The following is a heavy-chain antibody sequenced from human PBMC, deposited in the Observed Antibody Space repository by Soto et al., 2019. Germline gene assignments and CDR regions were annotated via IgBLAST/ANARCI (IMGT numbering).Heavy chain of an antibody. J-gene: IGHJ4*02. Sequence: QVHLVQSGAEVRKPGASVKVSFKASGYTFSSYAMHWVRQAPGQRHEWMGWINAGYGNTKSSQKFQDRVTISRDTSASTAYMELTSLRSEDTAVYYCARDTGDGTFDFWGQGTLVTVSS. V-gene: IGHV1-3*01. CDR3: ARDTGDGTFDF. D-gene: IGHD7-27*01. CDR2: INAGYGNT. CDR1: GYTFSSYA.